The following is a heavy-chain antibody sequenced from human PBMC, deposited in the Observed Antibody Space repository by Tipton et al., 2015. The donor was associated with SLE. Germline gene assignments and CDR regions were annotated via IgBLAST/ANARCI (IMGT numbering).Heavy chain of an antibody. D-gene: IGHD6-19*01. CDR2: IYYSGRT. Sequence: PGLVKPSETLSLTCTVSGGSISSGSYYWSWIRQPPGKGLEWIGYIYYSGRTNYNPSLKSRVTISVDTSKNQFSLKLSSVTAADTAVYYCARRSGWSFDYWGQGTLVTVSS. CDR3: ARRSGWSFDY. CDR1: GGSISSGSYY. J-gene: IGHJ4*02. V-gene: IGHV4-61*01.